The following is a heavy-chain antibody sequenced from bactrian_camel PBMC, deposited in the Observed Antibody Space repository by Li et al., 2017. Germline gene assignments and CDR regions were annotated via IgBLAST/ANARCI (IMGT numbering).Heavy chain of an antibody. CDR3: ARVRGVVAVSFVDY. D-gene: IGHD6*01. V-gene: IGHV3S55*01. Sequence: HVQLVESGGGSVQAGGSLRLSCRAPGFTYFSYNMAWFRQPPGKEREAVAAIESDGSTTYSEAVKGRFTITKDNAKNTLYLQMSSLKPEDTAVYYCARVRGVVAVSFVDYWGQGTQVTVS. CDR1: GFTYFSYN. J-gene: IGHJ4*01. CDR2: IESDGST.